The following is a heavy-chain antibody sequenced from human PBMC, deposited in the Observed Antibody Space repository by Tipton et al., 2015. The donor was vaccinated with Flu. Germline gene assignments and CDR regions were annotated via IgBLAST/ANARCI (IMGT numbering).Heavy chain of an antibody. J-gene: IGHJ5*02. Sequence: TLSLTCTVSGGSISSYYWSWIRRPPGKGLEWIGYIYYSGSTNYNPSLKSRVTISVDTSKNQFSLKLSSVTAADTAVYYCARDSGDSSGYYSEVWFDPWGQGTLVTVSS. D-gene: IGHD3-22*01. CDR3: ARDSGDSSGYYSEVWFDP. V-gene: IGHV4-59*01. CDR1: GGSISSYY. CDR2: IYYSGST.